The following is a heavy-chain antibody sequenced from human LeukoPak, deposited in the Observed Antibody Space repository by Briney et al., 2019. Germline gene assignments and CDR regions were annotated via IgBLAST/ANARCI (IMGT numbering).Heavy chain of an antibody. Sequence: GGSLRLSCAASGFTFTSYWMSWVRQAPGKGLEWVANIKQDGSEKYYVDSVKGRFTISRDNAKNSLYRQMNSLRAEDTPVYNCERDLPYDGYYYMDVWGKGTTVTVSS. CDR2: IKQDGSEK. CDR3: ERDLPYDGYYYMDV. D-gene: IGHD2-21*01. V-gene: IGHV3-7*01. CDR1: GFTFTSYW. J-gene: IGHJ6*03.